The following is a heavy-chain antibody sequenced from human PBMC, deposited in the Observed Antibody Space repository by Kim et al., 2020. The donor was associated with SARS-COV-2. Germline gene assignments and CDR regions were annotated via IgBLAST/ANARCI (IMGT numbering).Heavy chain of an antibody. D-gene: IGHD1-1*01. Sequence: SETLSLTCTVSGAAVNGGSHYWTWIRQPPGKGLEWMGYVFYNGGTIYSPSLRGRVTFSLDTSGNQFSLKLDSVTTADTAVYFCASGLTILDSWGQGILVTVSS. CDR2: VFYNGGT. CDR1: GAAVNGGSHY. V-gene: IGHV4-61*01. J-gene: IGHJ4*02. CDR3: ASGLTILDS.